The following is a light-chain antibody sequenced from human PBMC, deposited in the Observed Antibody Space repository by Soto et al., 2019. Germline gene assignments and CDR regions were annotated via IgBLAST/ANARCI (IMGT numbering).Light chain of an antibody. CDR2: YDT. CDR1: NIGSKS. J-gene: IGLJ1*01. Sequence: SYELTLPLSVSVAPGKTARITCGGYNIGSKSVHWYQQRPGQAPVLVIYYDTDRPSGIPERFSGSNSGNTATLTISRVGAGDEADYYCQVWDNGSDHYVFGTGTKLTVL. V-gene: IGLV3-21*04. CDR3: QVWDNGSDHYV.